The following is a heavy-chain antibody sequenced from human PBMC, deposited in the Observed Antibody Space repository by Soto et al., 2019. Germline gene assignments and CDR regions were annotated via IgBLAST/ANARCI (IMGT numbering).Heavy chain of an antibody. D-gene: IGHD3-22*01. J-gene: IGHJ4*02. Sequence: QVQLVQSGAEVKKPGSSVKVSCKASGGTFSSYAISWVRQAPGQGLEWMGGIIPIFGTANYAQKFQGRVTITADESPSTAYMELSSLGSEDTAVYYGERGSDYYDSSGYHFWGQGTLVTVSS. V-gene: IGHV1-69*12. CDR1: GGTFSSYA. CDR3: ERGSDYYDSSGYHF. CDR2: IIPIFGTA.